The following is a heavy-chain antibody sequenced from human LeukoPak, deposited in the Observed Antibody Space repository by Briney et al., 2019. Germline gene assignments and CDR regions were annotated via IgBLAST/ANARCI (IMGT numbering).Heavy chain of an antibody. D-gene: IGHD3-10*01. Sequence: SETLSLTCTVSGGSISSYYWSWIRQPPGKGLQWIGYIYYSGSTNYNPSLKSRVTISVDTSKNQFSLKLSSVTAADTAVYYCARAIYGSGSYYNRGFYFDYWGQRTPVTVSS. V-gene: IGHV4-59*08. CDR2: IYYSGST. CDR1: GGSISSYY. J-gene: IGHJ4*02. CDR3: ARAIYGSGSYYNRGFYFDY.